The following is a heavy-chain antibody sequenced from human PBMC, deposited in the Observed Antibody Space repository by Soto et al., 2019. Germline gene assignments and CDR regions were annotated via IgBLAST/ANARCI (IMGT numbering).Heavy chain of an antibody. CDR2: INHSGST. V-gene: IGHV4-34*01. CDR1: GGSFSGYY. D-gene: IGHD3-9*01. J-gene: IGHJ6*03. Sequence: SETLSLTCAVYGGSFSGYYWSWIRQPPGKGLEWIGEINHSGSTNYNPSLKSRVTISVDTSKNQFSLKLSSVTAADTAVYYCARGNDILTGYPTYYYMDVWGKGTTVTVSS. CDR3: ARGNDILTGYPTYYYMDV.